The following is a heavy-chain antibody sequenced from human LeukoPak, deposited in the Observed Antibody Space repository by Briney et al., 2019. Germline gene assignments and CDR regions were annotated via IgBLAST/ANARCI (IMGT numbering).Heavy chain of an antibody. V-gene: IGHV4-39*07. Sequence: SSETLSLTCTVSGGSISSSSYYWGWIRQPPGKGLEWIGSIYYSGSTYYNPSFKSRVTISVDTSKNQFSLKLRSVTAADTAVYYCARSGTGRPVAGTNLKTFDYWGQGALVTVSS. CDR3: ARSGTGRPVAGTNLKTFDY. J-gene: IGHJ4*02. CDR1: GGSISSSSYY. D-gene: IGHD6-19*01. CDR2: IYYSGST.